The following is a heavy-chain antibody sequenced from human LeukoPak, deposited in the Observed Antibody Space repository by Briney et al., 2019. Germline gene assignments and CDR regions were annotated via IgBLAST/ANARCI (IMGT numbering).Heavy chain of an antibody. CDR3: ARGSGITMIVVVIGDAFDI. CDR1: GGSISSSSYY. J-gene: IGHJ3*02. CDR2: IYYSGST. V-gene: IGHV4-39*07. Sequence: ETLSLTCTVSGGSISSSSYYWGWIRQPPGKGLEWIGSIYYSGSTYYNPSLKSRVTISVDTSKNQFSLKLSSVTAADTAVYYCARGSGITMIVVVIGDAFDIWGQGTMVTVSS. D-gene: IGHD3-22*01.